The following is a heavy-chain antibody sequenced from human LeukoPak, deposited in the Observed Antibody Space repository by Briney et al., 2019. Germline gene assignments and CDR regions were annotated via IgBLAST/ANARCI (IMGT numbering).Heavy chain of an antibody. CDR2: ISGSGGST. Sequence: GGFLRLSCAASGFTFSSYAMSWVRLAPGKGLEWVSAISGSGGSTYYADSVKGRFTISRDNSKNTLYLQMNSLRAEDTAVYYCAKVPAAYNWFDPWGQGTLVTVSS. CDR1: GFTFSSYA. V-gene: IGHV3-23*01. D-gene: IGHD2-2*01. CDR3: AKVPAAYNWFDP. J-gene: IGHJ5*02.